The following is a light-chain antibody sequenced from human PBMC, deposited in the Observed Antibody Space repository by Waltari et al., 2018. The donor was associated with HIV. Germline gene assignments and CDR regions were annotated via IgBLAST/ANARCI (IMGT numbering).Light chain of an antibody. CDR3: VAWDDSLGDVV. CDR2: RNN. J-gene: IGLJ2*01. CDR1: TSNIGSNY. V-gene: IGLV1-47*01. Sequence: SVLTQPPSASGTPGQRVTISCSGSTSNIGSNYVFWYQHLPGTAPKLLIHRNNQRPSGVPDRFSGSTSGTSASLAISGLRSEDEADYYCVAWDDSLGDVVFGGGTKVAVL.